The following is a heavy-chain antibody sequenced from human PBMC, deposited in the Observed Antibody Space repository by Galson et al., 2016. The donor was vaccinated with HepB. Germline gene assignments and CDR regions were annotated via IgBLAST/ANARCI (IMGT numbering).Heavy chain of an antibody. CDR3: ARGYTNTWYVAGFDY. V-gene: IGHV3-49*03. CDR1: GFTFGDYP. D-gene: IGHD6-13*01. CDR2: IRSKTYYGKA. Sequence: SLRLSCAASGFTFGDYPMTWFRQAPGKGLEWVGFIRSKTYYGKAEYAASVEGRFTISRDHSKRIAYLQMDSPKPEDSAVYYCARGYTNTWYVAGFDYWGQGTLVTVSS. J-gene: IGHJ4*02.